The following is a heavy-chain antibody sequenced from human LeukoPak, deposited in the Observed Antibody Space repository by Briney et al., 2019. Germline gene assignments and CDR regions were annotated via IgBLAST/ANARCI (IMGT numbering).Heavy chain of an antibody. CDR1: GASTRSSTYY. V-gene: IGHV4-39*01. CDR3: ARLTISWFDY. J-gene: IGHJ4*02. D-gene: IGHD6-13*01. CDR2: IYSTGSA. Sequence: TSETLSLTCSVSGASTRSSTYYWGWIRQPPGKGLEWIGSIYSTGSAYYNPSLVSRVTMSVDTSKNQFSLKARSVTATDTAVYYCARLTISWFDYWGQGTLVTVSS.